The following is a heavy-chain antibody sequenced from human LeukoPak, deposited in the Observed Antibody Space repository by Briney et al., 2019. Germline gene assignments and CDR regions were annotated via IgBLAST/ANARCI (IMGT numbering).Heavy chain of an antibody. D-gene: IGHD2-15*01. CDR3: ARLNPDVVVVAATLHNWFDP. Sequence: KPGASLKISCKGSGYSFTSYWIGWVRPLPGKGLEWMGIIYPGDSDTRYSPSFQGQVTISADKSISTAYLQWSSLKASDTAMYYCARLNPDVVVVAATLHNWFDPWGQGTLVTVSS. CDR2: IYPGDSDT. J-gene: IGHJ5*02. CDR1: GYSFTSYW. V-gene: IGHV5-51*01.